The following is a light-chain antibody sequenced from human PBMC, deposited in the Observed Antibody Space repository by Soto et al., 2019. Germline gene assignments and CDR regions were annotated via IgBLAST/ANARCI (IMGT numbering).Light chain of an antibody. Sequence: EIVMTQSPATLSVSPGERAILSCRASQSVSINLAWYQQKVGQAPRLLIYGASTRATGVPARFSGSGSGTEFTLAISSLQSEDFAVYFCQQYHDRWTFGQGTKVEVK. CDR2: GAS. J-gene: IGKJ1*01. CDR1: QSVSIN. CDR3: QQYHDRWT. V-gene: IGKV3-15*01.